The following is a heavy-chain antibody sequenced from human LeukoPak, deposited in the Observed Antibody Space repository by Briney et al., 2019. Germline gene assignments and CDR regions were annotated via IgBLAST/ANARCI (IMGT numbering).Heavy chain of an antibody. CDR3: AKMGNPSTVAADY. CDR1: GGSMRSYY. D-gene: IGHD4-23*01. J-gene: IGHJ4*02. Sequence: SETQSLTCTVSGGSMRSYYWSWIPQPPGKGLEWIGYIFYSGTTTYNPSLKSRVSISVDTSKNQFSLKMDSVTAADTAVYYCAKMGNPSTVAADYWGQGTLVTVSS. CDR2: IFYSGTT. V-gene: IGHV4-59*08.